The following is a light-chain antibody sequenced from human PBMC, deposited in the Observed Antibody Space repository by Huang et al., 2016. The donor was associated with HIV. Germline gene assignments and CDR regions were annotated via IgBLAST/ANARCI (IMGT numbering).Light chain of an antibody. CDR3: QQYNKWPPYT. J-gene: IGKJ2*01. Sequence: VMTQYPATLSVSPGERATLSCRASESMFRNLAWYQQRPGHPPRLLIYGASVRLPGIPDRFRGSGSGTEFSLTISSLQSEDFAVYYCQQYNKWPPYTYGQGTKLEIK. CDR1: ESMFRN. V-gene: IGKV3-15*01. CDR2: GAS.